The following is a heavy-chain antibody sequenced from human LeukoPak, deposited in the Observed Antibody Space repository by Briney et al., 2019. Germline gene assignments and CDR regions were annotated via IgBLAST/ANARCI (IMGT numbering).Heavy chain of an antibody. CDR2: IYTSGST. D-gene: IGHD3-10*01. CDR1: GGSISSYY. CDR3: ARGSSGVPGSYYPNYYYYYYMDV. J-gene: IGHJ6*03. V-gene: IGHV4-4*07. Sequence: SETLSLTCTVSGGSISSYYWSWIRQPAGKGLEWIGRIYTSGSTNYNPSLKSRVTMSVDTSKNQSSLKLSSVTAADTAVYYCARGSSGVPGSYYPNYYYYYYMDVWGKGTTVTISS.